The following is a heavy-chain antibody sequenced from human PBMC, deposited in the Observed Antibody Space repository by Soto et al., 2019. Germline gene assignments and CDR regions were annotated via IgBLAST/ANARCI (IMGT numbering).Heavy chain of an antibody. CDR3: ARDTYSGYDFGL. CDR2: IPSRGRP. D-gene: IGHD5-12*01. CDR1: GASVAGGSYY. Sequence: QVQLRESGPGLVKPSQTLSLTCSVSGASVAGGSYYRSWVRQPPGKGLEWIGYIPSRGRPFYNPSLTSRGTISADTSKNQLSLQLTSVTAADTAVYYCARDTYSGYDFGLWGQGTLVTVSS. J-gene: IGHJ5*02. V-gene: IGHV4-30-4*01.